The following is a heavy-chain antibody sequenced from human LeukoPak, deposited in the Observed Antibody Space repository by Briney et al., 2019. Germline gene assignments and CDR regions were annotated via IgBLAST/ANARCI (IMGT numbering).Heavy chain of an antibody. D-gene: IGHD2-15*01. Sequence: ASVKVSCKTSGYTLIDYYIHWVRQAPGQGLDWMGWINPKIGVTNYDRKFQGRVTMTTDTSVGTAYMELNRLRFDDTAVYYCARDPSRVADNWFDPWGQGTLVTVSS. V-gene: IGHV1-2*02. CDR2: INPKIGVT. CDR3: ARDPSRVADNWFDP. J-gene: IGHJ5*02. CDR1: GYTLIDYY.